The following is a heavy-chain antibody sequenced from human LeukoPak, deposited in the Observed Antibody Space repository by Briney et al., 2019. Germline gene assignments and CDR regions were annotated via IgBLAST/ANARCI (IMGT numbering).Heavy chain of an antibody. V-gene: IGHV3-7*01. CDR1: GFTFTKFW. J-gene: IGHJ4*02. CDR3: AKDIVGGGDDY. Sequence: GGSLRLSCEASGFTFTKFWRSWVRQAPGKGREGLANIQEDGKKENYVDSVRGRFTISRDNAKNSIYLQMNSLRVEDTAVYSCAKDIVGGGDDYWGQGTLVIVSS. D-gene: IGHD2-21*02. CDR2: IQEDGKKE.